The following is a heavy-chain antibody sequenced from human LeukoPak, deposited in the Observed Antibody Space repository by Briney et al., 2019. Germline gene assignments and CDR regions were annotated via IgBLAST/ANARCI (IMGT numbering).Heavy chain of an antibody. CDR3: ARARRMAAADY. Sequence: SETLSLTCTVSGGSISSYYWSWIRQPPGKGPGWIGYIYYSGSTNYNPSLTSRVTISVDTSKNQFSLKLSSVTAADTAVYYCARARRMAAADYWGQGTLVTVSS. CDR1: GGSISSYY. CDR2: IYYSGST. V-gene: IGHV4-59*01. D-gene: IGHD6-13*01. J-gene: IGHJ4*02.